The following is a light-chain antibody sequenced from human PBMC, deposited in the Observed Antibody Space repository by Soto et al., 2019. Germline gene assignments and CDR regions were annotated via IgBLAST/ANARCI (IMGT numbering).Light chain of an antibody. Sequence: DVQMTQSPSSLSASVGDRVTISCRASQGIGNFLAWYQQKPGTVPKLLIYAASILETGVPSRFSRSGSGTDFALTISSLQPEDVTTYYCQQYDSPPRKFGQGTKVEL. CDR1: QGIGNF. V-gene: IGKV1-27*01. J-gene: IGKJ1*01. CDR3: QQYDSPPRK. CDR2: AAS.